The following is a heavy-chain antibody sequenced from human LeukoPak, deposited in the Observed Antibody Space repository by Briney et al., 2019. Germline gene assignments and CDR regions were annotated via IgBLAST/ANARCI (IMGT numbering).Heavy chain of an antibody. Sequence: SETLSLTCTVSGGSISSSSYYWGWIRQPPGKGLEWIGSIYYSGSTYYNPSLKSRVTISVDTSKNQFSLKLSSVTAADTAVYYCARYCSSTSCQGVDYWGQGTLVTVSS. V-gene: IGHV4-39*01. CDR2: IYYSGST. CDR3: ARYCSSTSCQGVDY. J-gene: IGHJ4*02. CDR1: GGSISSSSYY. D-gene: IGHD2-2*01.